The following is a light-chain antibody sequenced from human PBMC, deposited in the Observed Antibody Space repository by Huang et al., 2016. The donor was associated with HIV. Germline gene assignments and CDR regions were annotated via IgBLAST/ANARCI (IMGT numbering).Light chain of an antibody. J-gene: IGKJ2*01. Sequence: EIIMTQSPATLSLSPGEGASLSCRANQSVATNLAWYLHRPGQGPRVLILGASTRASGLPGRFSGGGAGTQVTLTVSGLQSEDFAVYYCQQYHNWPYTFGQGTKLEI. CDR2: GAS. CDR3: QQYHNWPYT. CDR1: QSVATN. V-gene: IGKV3-15*01.